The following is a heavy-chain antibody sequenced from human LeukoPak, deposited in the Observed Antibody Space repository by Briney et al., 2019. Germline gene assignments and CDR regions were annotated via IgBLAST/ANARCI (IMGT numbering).Heavy chain of an antibody. Sequence: GASVKVSCKASGYTFTSYAMHWVRQAPGQRLEWMGWINAGNGNTKYSQKFQGRVTITRDTSASTAYMELSSLRSEDTAVYYCARRPLERWLVLSSSFDYGGREPLSTVS. V-gene: IGHV1-3*01. CDR3: ARRPLERWLVLSSSFDY. J-gene: IGHJ4*02. CDR1: GYTFTSYA. D-gene: IGHD6-19*01. CDR2: INAGNGNT.